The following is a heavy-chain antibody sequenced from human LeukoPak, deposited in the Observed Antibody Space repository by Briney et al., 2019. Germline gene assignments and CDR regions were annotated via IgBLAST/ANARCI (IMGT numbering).Heavy chain of an antibody. V-gene: IGHV3-11*01. CDR3: AENGDGVSGSGYYKPFEY. CDR2: ISSSGSTI. Sequence: GGSLRLSCAASGFTFSDYYMSWIRQAPGEGLEWVSYISSSGSTIYYADSVKGRFTISRDNAKNSLYLQMNSLRAEDTAVYYCAENGDGVSGSGYYKPFEYWGQGNLVNGFS. D-gene: IGHD3-3*01. J-gene: IGHJ4*02. CDR1: GFTFSDYY.